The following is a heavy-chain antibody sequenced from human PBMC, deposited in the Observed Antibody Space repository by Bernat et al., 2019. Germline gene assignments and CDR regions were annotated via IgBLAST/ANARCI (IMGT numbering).Heavy chain of an antibody. CDR2: ISSSSSYI. J-gene: IGHJ4*02. Sequence: EVQLVESGGGLVKPGGSLRLSCAASGFTFSSYSMNWVRQAPGKGLEWVSSISSSSSYIYYADSVKGRFTISRDNAKNSLYLQMNSLRAEDTAVYYCARGRTETDSSSWYLFDYWGQGTLVTVSS. CDR3: ARGRTETDSSSWYLFDY. CDR1: GFTFSSYS. D-gene: IGHD6-13*01. V-gene: IGHV3-21*01.